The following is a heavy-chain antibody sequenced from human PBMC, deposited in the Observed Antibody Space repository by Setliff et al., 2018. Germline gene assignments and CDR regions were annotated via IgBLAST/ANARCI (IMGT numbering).Heavy chain of an antibody. J-gene: IGHJ6*02. CDR3: ARDRTAYSYGLDV. Sequence: SETLSLTCTVSGGSISPYFWSWIRQPPGKGLEWIGYIYHNGNTNFNPSLKSRANMSVDTSKNQIALNLKSVTAADTAVYYCARDRTAYSYGLDVWGQGTTVTVSS. V-gene: IGHV4-59*01. CDR1: GGSISPYF. CDR2: IYHNGNT. D-gene: IGHD5-18*01.